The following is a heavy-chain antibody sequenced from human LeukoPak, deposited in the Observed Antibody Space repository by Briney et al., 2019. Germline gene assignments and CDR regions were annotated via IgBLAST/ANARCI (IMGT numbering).Heavy chain of an antibody. Sequence: GGSLRLSCAASGFTFRRYWMKWVRHAPGKGLEWVSGINWNGGSTGYADSVKGRFTISRDNAKNSLYLQMNSLRAEDTASYYCARGAIVGALNYWGQGTLVTVSS. CDR3: ARGAIVGALNY. CDR2: INWNGGST. D-gene: IGHD1-26*01. CDR1: GFTFRRYW. V-gene: IGHV3-20*04. J-gene: IGHJ4*02.